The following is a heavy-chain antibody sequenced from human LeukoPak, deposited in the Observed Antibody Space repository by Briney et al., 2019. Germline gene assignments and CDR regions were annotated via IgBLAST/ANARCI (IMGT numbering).Heavy chain of an antibody. Sequence: PGGSLRLSCAASGFTFSSYNMNWVRQAPGKGLEWVSSISSSSSYIYYADSVKGRFTISRDNAKNSLYLQMNSLRAEDTAVYYCAAEPYYDFWSGSWRTLDAFDIWGQGTMVTVSS. CDR1: GFTFSSYN. CDR2: ISSSSSYI. V-gene: IGHV3-21*01. J-gene: IGHJ3*02. D-gene: IGHD3-3*01. CDR3: AAEPYYDFWSGSWRTLDAFDI.